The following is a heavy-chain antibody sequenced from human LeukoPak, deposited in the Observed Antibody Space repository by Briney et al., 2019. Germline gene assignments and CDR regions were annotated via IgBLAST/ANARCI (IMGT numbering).Heavy chain of an antibody. CDR1: GYTFSSYA. J-gene: IGHJ4*02. D-gene: IGHD3-22*01. V-gene: IGHV3-23*01. CDR3: ARGYSSGYRIDY. CDR2: ISGSGGTT. Sequence: GGSLRLSCAASGYTFSSYAMGWVRQAPGKGLEWVSAISGSGGTTYYADSVKGRFTISRDNSKNTLYLQMNSLRAEDTAVYYCARGYSSGYRIDYWGQGTLVTVSS.